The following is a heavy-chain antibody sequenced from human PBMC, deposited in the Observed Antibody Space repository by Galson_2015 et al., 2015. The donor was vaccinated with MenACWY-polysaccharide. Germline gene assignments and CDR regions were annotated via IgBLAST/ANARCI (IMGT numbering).Heavy chain of an antibody. V-gene: IGHV3-15*01. Sequence: LRLSCAASGFTFSNAWMSWVRQAPGKGLEWVGRIKSKIDGGTTDYGAPVKGRFTISRDDSKNTLYLQMNSLRSEDTAVYYCTTITMVIGHEDYWGQGTLVTVSS. CDR1: GFTFSNAW. D-gene: IGHD3-10*01. CDR2: IKSKIDGGTT. CDR3: TTITMVIGHEDY. J-gene: IGHJ4*02.